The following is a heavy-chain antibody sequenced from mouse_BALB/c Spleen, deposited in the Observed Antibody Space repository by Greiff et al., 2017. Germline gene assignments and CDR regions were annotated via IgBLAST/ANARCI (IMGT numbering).Heavy chain of an antibody. V-gene: IGHV5-6-5*01. D-gene: IGHD1-1*01. CDR1: GFTFSSYA. CDR3: ARGWIITTYSSPYWYFDV. CDR2: ISSGGST. Sequence: EVNLVESGGGLVKPGGSLKLSCAASGFTFSSYAMSWVRQTPEKRLEWVASISSGGSTYYPDSVKGRFTISRDNARNILYLQMSSLRSEDTAMYYCARGWIITTYSSPYWYFDVWGAGTTVTVSS. J-gene: IGHJ1*01.